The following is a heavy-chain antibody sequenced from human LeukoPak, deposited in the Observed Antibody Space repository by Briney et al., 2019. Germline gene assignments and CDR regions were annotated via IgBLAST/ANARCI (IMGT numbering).Heavy chain of an antibody. V-gene: IGHV3-21*01. CDR1: GFTFSSYS. CDR3: ARDWDIYCGGDCYSADY. Sequence: GGSLRLSCAASGFTFSSYSMNWVRQAPGKGLEWVSSISSSSTYTYYTDSVKGRFTISRDNAKNSLYLQMNSLRAEDTAVYYCARDWDIYCGGDCYSADYWGQGTLVTVSS. CDR2: ISSSSTYT. D-gene: IGHD2-21*02. J-gene: IGHJ4*02.